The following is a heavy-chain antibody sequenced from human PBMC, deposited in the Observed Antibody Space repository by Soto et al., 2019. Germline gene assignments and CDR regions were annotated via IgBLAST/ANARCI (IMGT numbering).Heavy chain of an antibody. CDR3: ARDKQQLGHVGDWFDP. CDR1: GYTFSGYY. CDR2: INPNSGDT. D-gene: IGHD6-13*01. V-gene: IGHV1-2*02. Sequence: QVQLVQSGAEVKKPGASVKVSCKASGYTFSGYYMHWVRQAPGQGLEWMGWINPNSGDTNYAQKFQGRVTLTRDTSISTAYMELSRLRSDDTAVYYCARDKQQLGHVGDWFDPWGQGTLVTVSS. J-gene: IGHJ5*02.